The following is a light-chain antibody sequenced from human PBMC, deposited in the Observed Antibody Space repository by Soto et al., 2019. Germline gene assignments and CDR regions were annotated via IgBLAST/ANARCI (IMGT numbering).Light chain of an antibody. CDR2: GAS. CDR3: QQYGSSPLT. J-gene: IGKJ4*01. CDR1: QTVSSSH. Sequence: EIVLTQSPGTLSLSPGERATLSCRASQTVSSSHLAWYQQKPGQAPRLHIYGASSRATGIPDRFRGSGSGTDFTLTISRLEPEDFAVYYCQQYGSSPLTFGGGTRWIS. V-gene: IGKV3-20*01.